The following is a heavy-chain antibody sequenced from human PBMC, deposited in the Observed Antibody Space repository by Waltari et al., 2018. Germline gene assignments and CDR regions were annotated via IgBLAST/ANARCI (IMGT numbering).Heavy chain of an antibody. V-gene: IGHV1-24*01. D-gene: IGHD3-16*01. Sequence: QVQLVQSGAEVKKPGASVEVSCMVSGKGLNELSIHWVRQTPRKGLEWMGGFDPEEDETVYAENFQGRVTMTEDTSTDTAYMHLTILTSDDTAIYYCTTYDFDFWGQGTLVTVSS. J-gene: IGHJ5*01. CDR3: TTYDFDF. CDR2: FDPEEDET. CDR1: GKGLNELS.